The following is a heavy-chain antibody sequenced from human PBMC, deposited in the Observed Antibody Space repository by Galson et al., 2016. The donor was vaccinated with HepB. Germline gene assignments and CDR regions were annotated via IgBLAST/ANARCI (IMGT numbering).Heavy chain of an antibody. V-gene: IGHV4-31*03. Sequence: TLSLTCTVSGGSISSGGRYLNWIRQHPGKGLEWIGNIDYRGSTSYNPSLKSRTTILLDRSTNQYSLRLGSVTAADTAVYYCARDQRAPTGGHYYNYYGLDVWGQGTTVTVSS. D-gene: IGHD7-27*01. CDR3: ARDQRAPTGGHYYNYYGLDV. J-gene: IGHJ6*02. CDR2: IDYRGST. CDR1: GGSISSGGRY.